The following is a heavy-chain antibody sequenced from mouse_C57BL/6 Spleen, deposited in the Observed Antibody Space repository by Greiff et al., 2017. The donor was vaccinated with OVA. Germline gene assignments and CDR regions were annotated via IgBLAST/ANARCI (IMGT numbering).Heavy chain of an antibody. Sequence: EVQLQQSGPELVKPGASVKISGRGWGEACTDYAMNWVKQSNGKSLEWIGVINPNYGTTSYNQKFKGKATLTVDQSSSTAYMQLNSLTSEDSAVYYWASINGYDVGEFDYWGQGTTLTVSS. D-gene: IGHD2-2*01. J-gene: IGHJ2*01. CDR2: INPNYGTT. CDR3: ASINGYDVGEFDY. V-gene: IGHV1-39*01. CDR1: GEACTDYA.